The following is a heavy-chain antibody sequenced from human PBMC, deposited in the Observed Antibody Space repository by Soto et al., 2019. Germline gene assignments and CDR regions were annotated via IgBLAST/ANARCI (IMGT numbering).Heavy chain of an antibody. Sequence: PSETLSLTCAVYGGSFSGYYWSWIRQPPGKGLEWIGEINHSGSTNYNPSLKSRVTISVDTSKNQFSLKLSSVTAADTAVYYCARVGYYYGSGRPNDYWGQGTLVTVS. D-gene: IGHD3-10*01. CDR3: ARVGYYYGSGRPNDY. CDR1: GGSFSGYY. CDR2: INHSGST. V-gene: IGHV4-34*01. J-gene: IGHJ4*02.